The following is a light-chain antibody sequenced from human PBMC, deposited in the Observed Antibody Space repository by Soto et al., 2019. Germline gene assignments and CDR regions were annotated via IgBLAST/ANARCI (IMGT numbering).Light chain of an antibody. CDR1: QSVSSSY. Sequence: ETVLTQSPGTLSLSPGERATLSCRASQSVSSSYFAWYHQKPGQAPRLLIYGASSRATCIPERFSGSGSGTSFTLTISRLEPEDFAVYYCQQYGSSGLTFGGGTKVEIK. V-gene: IGKV3-20*01. J-gene: IGKJ4*01. CDR3: QQYGSSGLT. CDR2: GAS.